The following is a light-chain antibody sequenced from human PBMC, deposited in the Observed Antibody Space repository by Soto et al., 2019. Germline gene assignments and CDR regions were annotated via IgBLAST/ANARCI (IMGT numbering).Light chain of an antibody. V-gene: IGKV3-20*01. CDR3: QQYGSSPRT. CDR1: QSVSSSY. Sequence: SQSPGTLSLSPGERATLSCRASQSVSSSYLAWYQQKPGQAPRLLIYGASSRATGIPDRFSGSGSGTDFTLTISRLEPEDFAVYYCQQYGSSPRTFGQRTKV. J-gene: IGKJ1*01. CDR2: GAS.